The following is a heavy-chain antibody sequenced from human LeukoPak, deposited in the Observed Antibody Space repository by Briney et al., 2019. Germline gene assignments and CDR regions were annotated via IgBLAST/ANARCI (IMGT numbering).Heavy chain of an antibody. CDR1: GFTVSSNY. CDR2: IYSGGST. J-gene: IGHJ5*02. Sequence: GGSLRLSCAASGFTVSSNYMSWVRQAPGKGLEWVSVIYSGGSTYYADSVKGRFTISRDNSKNTLNLQMNSLRAEDTAVYYCAKGEKRVFFGAINVRQKYNWFDPWGQGTLVTVSS. V-gene: IGHV3-66*01. CDR3: AKGEKRVFFGAINVRQKYNWFDP. D-gene: IGHD3-3*01.